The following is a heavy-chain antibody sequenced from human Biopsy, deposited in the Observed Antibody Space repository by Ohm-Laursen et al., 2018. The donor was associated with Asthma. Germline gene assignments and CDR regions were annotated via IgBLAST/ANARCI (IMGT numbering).Heavy chain of an antibody. Sequence: SLTLSRACTGFTCSGYARYWDRQGLRKGLDRVAVGSYDVGVVHYADSMKGRFTISRDNAKSTLYLQMNRLRTDDTAVYFCAKRRGYSDLTDFDHWGQGTLVTVSS. CDR3: AKRRGYSDLTDFDH. CDR1: GFTCSGYA. J-gene: IGHJ4*02. V-gene: IGHV3-30-3*01. D-gene: IGHD3-3*01. CDR2: GSYDVGVV.